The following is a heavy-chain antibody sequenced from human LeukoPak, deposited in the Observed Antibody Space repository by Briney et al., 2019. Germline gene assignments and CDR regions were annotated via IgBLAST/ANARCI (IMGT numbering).Heavy chain of an antibody. D-gene: IGHD3-22*01. Sequence: GGSLRLSCAASGFTFSSYGMHWVRQAPGKGLEWVAFIRYDGSNKYYADSVKGRFTISRDNSKNTLYLQMNSLRAEDTAVYYCAKDPTTYYYDSSVTGYFDYWGQGTLVTVSS. CDR3: AKDPTTYYYDSSVTGYFDY. CDR2: IRYDGSNK. CDR1: GFTFSSYG. J-gene: IGHJ4*02. V-gene: IGHV3-30*02.